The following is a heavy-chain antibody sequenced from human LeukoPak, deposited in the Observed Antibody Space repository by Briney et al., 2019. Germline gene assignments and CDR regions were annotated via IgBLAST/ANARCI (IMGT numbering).Heavy chain of an antibody. CDR2: LDPEDGET. CDR3: ATYTSSTPYYYMDV. Sequence: ASVKVSCXVSGYTLTELSMHWVRQAPGKGLEWMGGLDPEDGETIYAQKFQGRVTMTEDTSTDTAYMELSSLRSEDTAVYYCATYTSSTPYYYMDVWGKGTTVTVSS. D-gene: IGHD2-2*01. J-gene: IGHJ6*03. CDR1: GYTLTELS. V-gene: IGHV1-24*01.